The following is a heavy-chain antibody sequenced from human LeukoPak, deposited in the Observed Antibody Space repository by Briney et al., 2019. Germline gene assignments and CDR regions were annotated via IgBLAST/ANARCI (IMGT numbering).Heavy chain of an antibody. D-gene: IGHD1-7*01. Sequence: GGALRLSCAASGFTFSSYDMHWVRQGIGKGLEWVSGSATTGATFYAGSVKGRFTISRENAKKSLYLQMNDLRAGDTAVYYCARGGELGFDSWGEGALVTVSS. J-gene: IGHJ5*01. CDR1: GFTFSSYD. CDR2: SATTGAT. CDR3: ARGGELGFDS. V-gene: IGHV3-13*01.